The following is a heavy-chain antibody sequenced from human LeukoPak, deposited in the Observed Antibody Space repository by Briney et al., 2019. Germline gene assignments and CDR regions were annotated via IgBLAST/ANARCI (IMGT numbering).Heavy chain of an antibody. V-gene: IGHV3-9*01. CDR2: ISWNSGSI. CDR1: GFTFDDYA. Sequence: GRSLRLSCAASGFTFDDYAMHWVRQAPGKGLEWVSGISWNSGSIGYADSVKGRFTISRDNAKNSLYLQMNSLRAEDTALYYCAKGGGVLWFGEPMNWFDPWGQGTLVTVSP. CDR3: AKGGGVLWFGEPMNWFDP. J-gene: IGHJ5*02. D-gene: IGHD3-10*01.